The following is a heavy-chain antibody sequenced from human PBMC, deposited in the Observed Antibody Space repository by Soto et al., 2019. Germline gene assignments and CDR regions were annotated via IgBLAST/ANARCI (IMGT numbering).Heavy chain of an antibody. Sequence: GESPKIACKGYVYTFTDYWIGWVRQMPGKGLELIGLIYPGDSDTRYSPSFQGRVTISADKSISTAFLQWSSLRASDTAMYYCASQKAVIRGPLSSNWFDPWGQGTQVTV. CDR2: IYPGDSDT. J-gene: IGHJ5*02. V-gene: IGHV5-51*01. CDR3: ASQKAVIRGPLSSNWFDP. CDR1: VYTFTDYW. D-gene: IGHD2-15*01.